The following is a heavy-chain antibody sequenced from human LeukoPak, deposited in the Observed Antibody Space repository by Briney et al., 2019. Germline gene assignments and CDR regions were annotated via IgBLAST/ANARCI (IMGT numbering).Heavy chain of an antibody. CDR3: AHPPPIYDNLAGYYAAWAFDY. CDR1: GFSLSTSGVG. V-gene: IGHV2-5*02. CDR2: IYWDDDK. Sequence: SGPTLVKPTQTLTLTCTFSGFSLSTSGVGVGWIRQPPGKALEWLALIYWDDDKRYSPSLKSRLTITKDTSKNQVVLTMTNMDPGDTAKYYCAHPPPIYDNLAGYYAAWAFDYWGQGTLVTVSS. D-gene: IGHD3-9*01. J-gene: IGHJ4*02.